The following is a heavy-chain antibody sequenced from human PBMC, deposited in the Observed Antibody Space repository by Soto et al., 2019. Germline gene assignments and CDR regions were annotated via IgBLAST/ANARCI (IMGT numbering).Heavy chain of an antibody. CDR1: GFTFSSYA. J-gene: IGHJ6*02. Sequence: GGSLRLSCAASGFTFSSYAMSWVRQAPGKGLEWVSGISGSGGSTYYADPVKGRFTISRDNSKNTLYLQMNSLRAEDTAIYYCAKDLTDGYNSYYYYGMDVWGQGTTVTVSS. V-gene: IGHV3-23*01. CDR2: ISGSGGST. D-gene: IGHD5-12*01. CDR3: AKDLTDGYNSYYYYGMDV.